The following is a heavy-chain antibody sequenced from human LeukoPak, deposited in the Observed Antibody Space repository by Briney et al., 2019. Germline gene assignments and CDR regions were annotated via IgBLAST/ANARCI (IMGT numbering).Heavy chain of an antibody. Sequence: GASVKVSCKVSGYTLTELSMHWVRQAPGKGLEWMGGFDPEDGETIYAQKFQGRVTMTEDTSTDTAYMELSSLRSEDTAVYYCAKLMRHMMEDVLDLWGQGTVVTVSS. D-gene: IGHD3-16*01. CDR2: FDPEDGET. V-gene: IGHV1-24*01. CDR3: AKLMRHMMEDVLDL. J-gene: IGHJ3*01. CDR1: GYTLTELS.